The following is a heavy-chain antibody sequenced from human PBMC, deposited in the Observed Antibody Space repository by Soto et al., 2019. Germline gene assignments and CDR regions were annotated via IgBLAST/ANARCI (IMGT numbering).Heavy chain of an antibody. CDR2: ISAYNGNT. D-gene: IGHD5-12*01. CDR1: GYTFTSYG. J-gene: IGHJ4*02. V-gene: IGHV1-18*01. Sequence: QVQLVQSGAEVKKPGASVKVSCKASGYTFTSYGISWVRQAPGQGLEWMGWISAYNGNTNYAQKLQGRVTMTTDTSTSTAYMELRSLRSDDTAVYYCAREHDGYSGYDLVREVVDYWGPGTLVTVSS. CDR3: AREHDGYSGYDLVREVVDY.